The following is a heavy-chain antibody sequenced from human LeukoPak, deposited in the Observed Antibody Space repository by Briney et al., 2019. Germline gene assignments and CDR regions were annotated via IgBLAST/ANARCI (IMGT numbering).Heavy chain of an antibody. D-gene: IGHD6-13*01. CDR1: GFTFSNYW. CDR2: ISPDESST. J-gene: IGHJ6*03. CDR3: ARDGLAAAGYYYYYMDV. Sequence: GGSLRLSCAASGFTFSNYWMHWVRQAPGKGLVWVSRISPDESSTNYADSVKGRFTISRDNAKTSLYLQMNSLRAEDTAVYYCARDGLAAAGYYYYYMDVWGKGTTVTVSS. V-gene: IGHV3-74*01.